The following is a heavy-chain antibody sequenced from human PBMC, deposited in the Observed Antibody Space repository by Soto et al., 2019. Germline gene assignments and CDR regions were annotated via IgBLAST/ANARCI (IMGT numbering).Heavy chain of an antibody. V-gene: IGHV1-18*01. CDR2: ISAYNGNT. Sequence: QVQLVQSGAEVKKPGASVKVSCKASGYTFTSYGISWVRQAPGQGLEWMGWISAYNGNTNYAQKLQGRVTMTTDTSTSTAYMELRSLRSDDTAVYYCARVAPYDSSGYYLDGMDVWGQGTTVTVSS. CDR3: ARVAPYDSSGYYLDGMDV. J-gene: IGHJ6*02. D-gene: IGHD3-22*01. CDR1: GYTFTSYG.